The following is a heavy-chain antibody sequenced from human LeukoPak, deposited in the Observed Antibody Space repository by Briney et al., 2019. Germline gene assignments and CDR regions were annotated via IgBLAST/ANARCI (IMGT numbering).Heavy chain of an antibody. J-gene: IGHJ4*02. V-gene: IGHV3-23*01. CDR3: ANIISEYQLLYDGVLDY. CDR2: ISGSGGST. CDR1: GFTFSSYA. Sequence: GGSLRLYCAASGFTFSSYAMSWVRQAPGKGLEWVSAISGSGGSTYYADSVKGRFTISRDNSKNTLYLQMNSLRAEDTAVYYCANIISEYQLLYDGVLDYWGQGTLVTVSS. D-gene: IGHD2-2*02.